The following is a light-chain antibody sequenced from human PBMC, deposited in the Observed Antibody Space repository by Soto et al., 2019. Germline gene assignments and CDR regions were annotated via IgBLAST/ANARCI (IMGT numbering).Light chain of an antibody. Sequence: IQRTRAPSSLSASVVVIGPSSYRASQGIRNDLGWYQQKPGKAPKLLIYAASSLQSGVPSRFSGSASGTEFTLTISSLQPEDFATYYCLQHNTYVWTFGQGTKVDIK. V-gene: IGKV1-17*01. J-gene: IGKJ1*01. CDR1: QGIRND. CDR2: AAS. CDR3: LQHNTYVWT.